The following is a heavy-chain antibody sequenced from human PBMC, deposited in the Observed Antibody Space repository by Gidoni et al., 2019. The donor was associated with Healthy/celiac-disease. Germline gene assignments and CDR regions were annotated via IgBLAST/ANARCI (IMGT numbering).Heavy chain of an antibody. CDR1: GYSISHCYY. Sequence: QMQLQESGPGLVQPSENMSLTCAVSGYSISHCYYWGWIRQPPGKGLEWIGSIYHIGSTYYNPSLKSRVTRSVDTSKNQFSLKLSSVTAADTAVYYWARNLKYLSSWELLRSWAFDIWGQGTMVTVSS. D-gene: IGHD1-26*01. V-gene: IGHV4-38-2*01. J-gene: IGHJ3*02. CDR2: IYHIGST. CDR3: ARNLKYLSSWELLRSWAFDI.